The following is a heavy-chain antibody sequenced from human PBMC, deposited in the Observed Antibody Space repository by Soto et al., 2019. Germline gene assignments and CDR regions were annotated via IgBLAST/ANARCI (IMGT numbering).Heavy chain of an antibody. CDR3: AKETDDLWFGNYGMDV. CDR1: GFTFSSYG. J-gene: IGHJ6*02. D-gene: IGHD3-10*01. Sequence: QVQLVESGGGVVQPGRSLRLSCAASGFTFSSYGMHWVRQAPGKGLEWVAVISYDGSNKYYADSVKGRFTISRDHSKNTLYLQMNSLRAEDTAVYYCAKETDDLWFGNYGMDVWGQGTTVTVSS. V-gene: IGHV3-30*18. CDR2: ISYDGSNK.